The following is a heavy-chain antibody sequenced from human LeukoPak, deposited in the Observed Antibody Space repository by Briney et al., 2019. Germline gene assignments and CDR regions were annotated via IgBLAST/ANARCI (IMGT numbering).Heavy chain of an antibody. Sequence: SETLSLTCTVSGGYISSSSYYWDWIRQPSGRGPEWIGSIYYSGSTYYNPSLKSRVTIFLDTSKNQFSLKLASLTAADTAVYYCARRRYYDSTGYLDWGQGTLVTVSS. CDR3: ARRRYYDSTGYLD. V-gene: IGHV4-39*01. CDR1: GGYISSSSYY. D-gene: IGHD3-22*01. CDR2: IYYSGST. J-gene: IGHJ1*01.